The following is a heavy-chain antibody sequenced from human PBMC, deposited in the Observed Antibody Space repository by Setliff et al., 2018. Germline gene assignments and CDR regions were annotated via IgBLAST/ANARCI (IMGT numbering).Heavy chain of an antibody. V-gene: IGHV1-69*13. CDR3: ARGKLDVVAAGGKYCAMDV. D-gene: IGHD6-13*01. CDR1: GDTFSTYS. Sequence: SVKVSCKASGDTFSTYSLSWVRQAPGQGLEWMGGIIPMFRSGNNAQRFQGRVTITADESTSTVYMELTSLRPEDTAVYYCARGKLDVVAAGGKYCAMDVWGQGTAVTVSS. CDR2: IIPMFRSG. J-gene: IGHJ6*02.